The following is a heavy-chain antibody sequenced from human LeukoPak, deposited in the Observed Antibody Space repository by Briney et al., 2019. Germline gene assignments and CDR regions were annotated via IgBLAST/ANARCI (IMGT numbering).Heavy chain of an antibody. CDR1: VGSISSHY. CDR3: ARDRRGGAAISN. D-gene: IGHD2-2*01. V-gene: IGHV4-4*07. Sequence: SETLSLTCTVSVGSISSHYWICLRQPAGKGLEWIGRIYTSGSTNYNPSLKSRVTMSVDTSKNQFSLKLSSVTAADTAVYYCARDRRGGAAISNWGQGTLVTVSS. J-gene: IGHJ4*02. CDR2: IYTSGST.